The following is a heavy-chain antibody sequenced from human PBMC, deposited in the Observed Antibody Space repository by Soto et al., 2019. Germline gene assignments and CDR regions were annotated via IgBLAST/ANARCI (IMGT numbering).Heavy chain of an antibody. CDR1: GFTFSSYG. V-gene: IGHV3-33*01. D-gene: IGHD5-12*01. CDR3: ARGWLAGGYEFDY. CDR2: IWYDGRDK. J-gene: IGHJ4*02. Sequence: QVQLVESGGGVVQPGRSLRLSCAASGFTFSSYGMHWVRQAPGKGLEWVAIIWYDGRDKYYSDSVKGRFTISRDNSKNTLYLQMNSLGGEDTAIYYCARGWLAGGYEFDYWGPGTLVTVSS.